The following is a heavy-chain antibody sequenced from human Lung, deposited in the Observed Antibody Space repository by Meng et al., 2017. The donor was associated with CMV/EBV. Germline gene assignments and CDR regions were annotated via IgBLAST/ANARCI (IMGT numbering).Heavy chain of an antibody. Sequence: GSLRLXCSVTGDSISSFYWTWIRQSPGKGLEWIGYFYYTGSANYNPSLKSRVTISGDTSKNQFSLRLSSVTAADTAVYYCAREYCASTGCYKGGRFDPWGQGXLVTASS. J-gene: IGHJ5*02. V-gene: IGHV4-59*01. CDR3: AREYCASTGCYKGGRFDP. CDR2: FYYTGSA. CDR1: GDSISSFY. D-gene: IGHD2-2*02.